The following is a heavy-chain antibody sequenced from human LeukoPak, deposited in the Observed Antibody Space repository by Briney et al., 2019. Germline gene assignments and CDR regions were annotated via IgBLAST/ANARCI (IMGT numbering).Heavy chain of an antibody. CDR2: INHSGST. Sequence: KPSETLSLTCAVYGGSFSGYYWSWIRQPPGKGLEWIGEINHSGSTNYNPSLKSRVTISVDTSKNQFSLKLSSVTAADTAVYYCARGLGTIFGVVIIKRHFDYWGQGTLVTVSS. J-gene: IGHJ4*02. D-gene: IGHD3-3*01. CDR1: GGSFSGYY. V-gene: IGHV4-34*01. CDR3: ARGLGTIFGVVIIKRHFDY.